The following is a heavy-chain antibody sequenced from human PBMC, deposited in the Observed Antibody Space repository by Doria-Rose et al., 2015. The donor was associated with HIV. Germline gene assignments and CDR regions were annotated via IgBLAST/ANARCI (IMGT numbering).Heavy chain of an antibody. J-gene: IGHJ4*02. CDR2: RSKAYGGTT. D-gene: IGHD3-3*01. Sequence: RSKAYGGTTEYAASLKDRFTISRYDSNTIAYLHMNSLKTEDTAVYFCTKSYNNFWSGSYYDYWGPGTLVTVSS. V-gene: IGHV3-49*02. CDR3: TKSYNNFWSGSYYDY.